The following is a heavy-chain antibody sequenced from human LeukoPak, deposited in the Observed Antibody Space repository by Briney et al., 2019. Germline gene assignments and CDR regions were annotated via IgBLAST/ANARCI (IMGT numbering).Heavy chain of an antibody. CDR1: GFTFSSYA. V-gene: IGHV3-48*03. CDR3: ARVGHGSGSYDWFDP. Sequence: GGSLRLSCAASGFTFSSYAMNWVRQAPGKGLEWVSYISSSGSTIYYADSVKGRFTISRDNAKNSLYLQMNSLRAEDTAVYYCARVGHGSGSYDWFDPWGQGTLVTVSS. J-gene: IGHJ5*02. CDR2: ISSSGSTI. D-gene: IGHD3-10*01.